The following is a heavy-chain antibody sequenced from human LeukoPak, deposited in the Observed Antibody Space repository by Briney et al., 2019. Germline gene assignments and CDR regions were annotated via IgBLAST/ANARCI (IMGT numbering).Heavy chain of an antibody. CDR1: GFTFSSYW. CDR2: ISGNGGST. Sequence: GGSLRLFCAASGFTFSSYWMSWVRQAPGKGLEWVSAISGNGGSTYSADSVKGRFTISRDNSKNTLYLQMNSLTAEDTAVYYCARGPVVPSATYFFDYWGQETLVVVSS. V-gene: IGHV3-23*01. J-gene: IGHJ4*02. D-gene: IGHD2-2*01. CDR3: ARGPVVPSATYFFDY.